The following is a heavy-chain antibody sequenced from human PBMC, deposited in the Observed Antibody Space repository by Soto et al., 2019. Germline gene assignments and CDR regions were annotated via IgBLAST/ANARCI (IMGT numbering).Heavy chain of an antibody. J-gene: IGHJ3*01. V-gene: IGHV3-20*04. CDR3: ARDGGVAVAVDASDF. Sequence: EVQLVESGGGVVRPGGSLRLSCAASGFTFEDHGMTWVRQVPGKGLEWVAEINWSGSSTSYADSVKGRFTISRDNAKNSLYLQMNSLRAEDTGLYFCARDGGVAVAVDASDFWGQGTMVTVSS. CDR2: INWSGSST. D-gene: IGHD6-19*01. CDR1: GFTFEDHG.